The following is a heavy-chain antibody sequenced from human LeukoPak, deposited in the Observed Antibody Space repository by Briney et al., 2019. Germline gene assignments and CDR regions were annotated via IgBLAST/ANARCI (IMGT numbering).Heavy chain of an antibody. V-gene: IGHV4-34*01. CDR3: ARAYHVTIFGVEYYYYMDV. CDR2: INHSGST. Sequence: SETLSLTCAVYGGSFSGYYWSWIRQPPGKGLEWIGEINHSGSTNYNPSLKSRVTISVDTSKNQFSLKLSSVTAADTAVYYCARAYHVTIFGVEYYYYMDVWGKGTTVTVSS. D-gene: IGHD3-3*01. J-gene: IGHJ6*03. CDR1: GGSFSGYY.